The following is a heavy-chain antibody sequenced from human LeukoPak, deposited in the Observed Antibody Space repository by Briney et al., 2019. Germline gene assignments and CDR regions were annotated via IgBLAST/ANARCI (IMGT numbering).Heavy chain of an antibody. V-gene: IGHV3-23*01. J-gene: IGHJ5*02. CDR1: GLTFSDYA. CDR2: IGGSGVNT. CDR3: AKGMSGSNPYNRFDP. Sequence: GGSLRLSCAASGLTFSDYAMSWVRQAPGKGLEWVSLIGGSGVNTFYADSVKGRFTISRDNSKNTLFLQMNSLRAEDTAVYYCAKGMSGSNPYNRFDPWGQGTLVTVSS. D-gene: IGHD1-26*01.